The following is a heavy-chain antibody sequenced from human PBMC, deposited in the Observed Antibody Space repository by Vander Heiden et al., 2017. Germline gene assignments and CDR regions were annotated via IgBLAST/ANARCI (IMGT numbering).Heavy chain of an antibody. V-gene: IGHV4-4*07. CDR2: VYPTGSA. J-gene: IGHJ4*02. CDR3: ARGSSTYYLSFDL. Sequence: QVQLQESGPGLVRPSETLSLTCTVFGGSINNYFWSWIRQPAGKGLEWIGRVYPTGSAIYNPSLKSRLTMSVDTSRNQLSLMLYSVTAADTAVYYCARGSSTYYLSFDLWGQGILVTVSS. D-gene: IGHD3-22*01. CDR1: GGSINNYF.